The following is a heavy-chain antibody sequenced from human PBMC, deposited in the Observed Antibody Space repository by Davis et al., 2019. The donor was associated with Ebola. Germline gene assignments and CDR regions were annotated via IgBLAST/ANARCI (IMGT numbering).Heavy chain of an antibody. CDR2: ISAYNGNT. J-gene: IGHJ4*02. CDR3: ARGVYYDSSGYYGY. Sequence: ASVKVSCKASGYTFTSYGISWVRQAPGQGLEWMGWISAYNGNTNYAQKLQGRVTMTTDTSTSTAYMELRRLTSDDTAVYYCARGVYYDSSGYYGYWGQGTLVTVSS. D-gene: IGHD3-22*01. CDR1: GYTFTSYG. V-gene: IGHV1-18*01.